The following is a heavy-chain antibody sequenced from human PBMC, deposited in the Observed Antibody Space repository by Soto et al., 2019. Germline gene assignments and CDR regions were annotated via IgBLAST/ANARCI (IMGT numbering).Heavy chain of an antibody. J-gene: IGHJ6*02. CDR3: AREVGGAAGFRLDGWGGMDV. D-gene: IGHD6-19*01. Sequence: QVQLVQSGAEVKKPGSSVKVSCKASGGTFSSYASSWVRQAPGQGLEWMGGIIPIFGTANYAQKFQGRVTITADESTSTAYMELSSLRSEDTAVYYCAREVGGAAGFRLDGWGGMDVLGQGTTVTVSS. CDR2: IIPIFGTA. CDR1: GGTFSSYA. V-gene: IGHV1-69*12.